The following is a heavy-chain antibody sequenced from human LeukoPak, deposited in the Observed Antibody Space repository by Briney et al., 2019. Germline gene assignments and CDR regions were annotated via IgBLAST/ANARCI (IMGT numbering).Heavy chain of an antibody. J-gene: IGHJ4*02. CDR1: GFTFSSYA. V-gene: IGHV3-30*04. CDR2: ISYDGSNK. D-gene: IGHD4-17*01. Sequence: GGSLRLSCAASGFTFSSYAVSWVRQAPGKGVEWVALISYDGSNKYYADSVKGRFTISRDNSKNTLYLQMNSLRVEDTAIYYCARDRVGTVTSYYFDYWGQGTLVTVSS. CDR3: ARDRVGTVTSYYFDY.